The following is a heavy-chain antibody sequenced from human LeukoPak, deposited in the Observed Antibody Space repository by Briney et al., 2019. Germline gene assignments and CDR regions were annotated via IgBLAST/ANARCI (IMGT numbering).Heavy chain of an antibody. D-gene: IGHD1-1*01. CDR3: ARHSKLMFDY. CDR1: GGSISSYY. J-gene: IGHJ4*02. V-gene: IGHV4-39*01. CDR2: IYHTGST. Sequence: SETLSLTCTVSGGSISSYYWGWIRQPPGKGLEWIGSIYHTGSTYYNPSLKSRVTISVDTSKTQFSLKLSSVTAADTAVYYCARHSKLMFDYWGQGTLVTVSS.